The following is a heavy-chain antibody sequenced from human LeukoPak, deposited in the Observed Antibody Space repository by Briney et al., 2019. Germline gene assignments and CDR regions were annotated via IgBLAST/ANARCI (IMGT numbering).Heavy chain of an antibody. V-gene: IGHV3-30*02. J-gene: IGHJ5*02. CDR2: IRYDGSNK. CDR1: GFTFSSYG. Sequence: GGSPRLSCAASGFTFSSYGMHWVRQAPGKGLEWVAFIRYDGSNKYYADSVKGRFTISRDNSKNTLYLQMNSLRAEDTAVYYCANDPEVGELDWFDPWGQGTLVTVSS. CDR3: ANDPEVGELDWFDP. D-gene: IGHD3-10*01.